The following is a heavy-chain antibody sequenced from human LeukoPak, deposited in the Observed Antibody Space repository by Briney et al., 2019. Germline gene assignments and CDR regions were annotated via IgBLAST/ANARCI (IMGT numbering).Heavy chain of an antibody. CDR1: GGSISSSSYY. CDR3: ARQGDLRYSSRTGHFDY. J-gene: IGHJ4*02. V-gene: IGHV4-39*01. D-gene: IGHD6-13*01. CDR2: IYYTEST. Sequence: SETLSLTCTVSGGSISSSSYYWGWIRQTPGKGLEWIGSIYYTESTYYSPSLKSLVIISVDTSKNQFFLKLYSVADADTAVYYCARQGDLRYSSRTGHFDYWGQGMLVTVSS.